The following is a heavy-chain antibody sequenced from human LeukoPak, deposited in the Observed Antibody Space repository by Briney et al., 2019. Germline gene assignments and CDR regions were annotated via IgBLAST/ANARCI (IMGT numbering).Heavy chain of an antibody. Sequence: GGSLRLSCAASGFTFSRYTMIWVRQAPGKGLEWVSSISSSSSYIYYADSVKGRFTISRDNARNSLYLQMNSLRAEDTAVYYCARDITIEAVDYWGQGTLVTVSS. D-gene: IGHD3-3*02. J-gene: IGHJ4*02. CDR1: GFTFSRYT. CDR2: ISSSSSYI. V-gene: IGHV3-21*01. CDR3: ARDITIEAVDY.